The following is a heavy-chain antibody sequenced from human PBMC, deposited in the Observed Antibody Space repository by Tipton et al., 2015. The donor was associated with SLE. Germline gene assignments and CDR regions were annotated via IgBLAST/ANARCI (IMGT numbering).Heavy chain of an antibody. CDR2: IYSGGST. V-gene: IGHV3-66*01. D-gene: IGHD1-26*01. CDR3: ARDGPSGSYGY. Sequence: SLRLSCAASGFTFSSFAMSWVRQAPGKGLEWVSVIYSGGSTYYADSVKGRFTISRDNSKNTLYLQMNSLRAEDTAVYYCARDGPSGSYGYWGQGTLVTVSS. CDR1: GFTFSSFA. J-gene: IGHJ4*02.